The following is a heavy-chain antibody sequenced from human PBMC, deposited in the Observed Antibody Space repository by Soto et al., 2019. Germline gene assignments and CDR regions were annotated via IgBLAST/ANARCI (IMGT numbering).Heavy chain of an antibody. CDR3: ARIMATGRYYYYGMDV. CDR1: GGSFSGYY. D-gene: IGHD5-12*01. V-gene: IGHV4-34*01. CDR2: INHSGST. Sequence: SETLSLTCAVYGGSFSGYYLSWIRQPPGKGLEWIGEINHSGSTNYNPSLKSRVTISVDTSKNQFSLKLSSVTAADTAVYYCARIMATGRYYYYGMDVWGQGTTVTVSS. J-gene: IGHJ6*02.